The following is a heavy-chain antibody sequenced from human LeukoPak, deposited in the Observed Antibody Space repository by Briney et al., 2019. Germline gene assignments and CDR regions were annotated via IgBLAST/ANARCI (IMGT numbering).Heavy chain of an antibody. J-gene: IGHJ4*02. D-gene: IGHD4-17*01. Sequence: GASVKVSCKASGGTFSSYAISWVRQAPGQGLEWMGGIIPIFGTANYAQKFQGRVTITADESTSTAYMELSSLRSEDTAVYYCARGDDDYGDYGGLDYWGQGTLVTVSS. CDR3: ARGDDDYGDYGGLDY. CDR1: GGTFSSYA. V-gene: IGHV1-69*13. CDR2: IIPIFGTA.